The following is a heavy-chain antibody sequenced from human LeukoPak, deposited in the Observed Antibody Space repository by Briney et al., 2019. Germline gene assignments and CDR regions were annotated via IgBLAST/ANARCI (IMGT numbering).Heavy chain of an antibody. D-gene: IGHD4/OR15-4a*01. CDR2: ISYDGSNK. CDR1: GFTFSSYA. J-gene: IGHJ4*02. V-gene: IGHV3-30-3*01. CDR3: ARDRASNFSLDY. Sequence: GRSLRLSCAASGFTFSSYAMHWVRQAPGKGLEGVAVISYDGSNKYYADSVKGRFTISRDNSKNTLYLQMNRLRAEDTAVYYCARDRASNFSLDYWGQGTLVTVSS.